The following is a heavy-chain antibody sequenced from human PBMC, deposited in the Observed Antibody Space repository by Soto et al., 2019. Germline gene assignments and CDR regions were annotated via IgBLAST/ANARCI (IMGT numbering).Heavy chain of an antibody. Sequence: SETLSLTCTVSGGSISSSSYYWGWIRQPPGKGLEWIGSIYYSGSTYYNPSLKSRVTISVDTSKNQFSLKLSSVTAADTAVYYCARGAPYDYIWGSYRYSFDYWGQGTLVTVSS. V-gene: IGHV4-39*01. CDR2: IYYSGST. CDR1: GGSISSSSYY. D-gene: IGHD3-16*02. CDR3: ARGAPYDYIWGSYRYSFDY. J-gene: IGHJ4*02.